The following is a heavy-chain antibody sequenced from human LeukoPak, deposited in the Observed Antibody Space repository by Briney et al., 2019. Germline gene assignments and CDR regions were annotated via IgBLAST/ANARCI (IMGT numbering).Heavy chain of an antibody. V-gene: IGHV5-51*01. Sequence: ESLKISCKGSGYSFTSYWIGWVRQMPAKGLEWMGIIYPGDSDTRYSPSFQGQVTISADKSISTAYLQWSSLKASDTAMYYCARRIDCSSTSCRAFDIWGQGTMVTVSS. CDR3: ARRIDCSSTSCRAFDI. CDR1: GYSFTSYW. J-gene: IGHJ3*02. CDR2: IYPGDSDT. D-gene: IGHD2-2*01.